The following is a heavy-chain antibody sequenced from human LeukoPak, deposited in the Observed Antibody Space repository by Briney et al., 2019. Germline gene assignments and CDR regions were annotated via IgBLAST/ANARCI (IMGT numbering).Heavy chain of an antibody. CDR1: VSTLTSYE. D-gene: IGHD5-18*01. CDR3: ARGQGRNTTMAPR. J-gene: IGHJ4*02. V-gene: IGHV1-8*01. CDR2: MNPNSSNT. Sequence: GASVKVSCTASVSTLTSYEITRGREATGHQLEWMGWMNPNSSNTGYAQKLQGRVTMTRNTSISTAYMELSSLRSEDTAVYYCARGQGRNTTMAPRWGQGTLVTVSA.